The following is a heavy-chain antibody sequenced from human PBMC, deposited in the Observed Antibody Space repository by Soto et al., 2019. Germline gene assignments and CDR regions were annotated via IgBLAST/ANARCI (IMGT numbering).Heavy chain of an antibody. J-gene: IGHJ5*02. V-gene: IGHV4-31*03. D-gene: IGHD2-21*02. CDR2: MFHSGST. CDR3: ARLTDPVVTASTLYYH. CDR1: GGSITSGGHY. Sequence: QVQLQESGPGHVKPSQTLSLTCTVSGGSITSGGHYWAWIRQHPGKGLEWIGYMFHSGSTHYNPSLKSRISISVDTFKNQFSLKLSSVTAADTAVYYWARLTDPVVTASTLYYHWGQGALVTVSS.